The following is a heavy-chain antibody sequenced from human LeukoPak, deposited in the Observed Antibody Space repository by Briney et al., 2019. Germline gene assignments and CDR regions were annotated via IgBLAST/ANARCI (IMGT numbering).Heavy chain of an antibody. CDR1: GFTFSSHW. CDR3: ARSLYGSGSYDKGDGYFDY. J-gene: IGHJ4*02. Sequence: GGSLRLSCAASGFTFSSHWMTWVRQALGKGLEWVATIKKDGNEKKYVDSVKGRFTISRDNAKNSLYLQMNSLRAEDTAVYYCARSLYGSGSYDKGDGYFDYWGQGTLVTVSS. V-gene: IGHV3-7*01. CDR2: IKKDGNEK. D-gene: IGHD3-10*01.